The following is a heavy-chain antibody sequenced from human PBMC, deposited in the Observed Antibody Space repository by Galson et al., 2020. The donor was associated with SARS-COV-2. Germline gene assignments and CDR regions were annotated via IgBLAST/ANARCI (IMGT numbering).Heavy chain of an antibody. Sequence: SETLSLTCAVYGGSFSGYYWSWIRQPPGKGLEWIGEINHSGSTNYNPSLKSRVTISVDTSKNQFSLKLSSVTAADTAVYYCARVEDDVPLNAEYFQHWGQGTLVTVSS. CDR2: INHSGST. CDR3: ARVEDDVPLNAEYFQH. D-gene: IGHD1-1*01. CDR1: GGSFSGYY. J-gene: IGHJ1*01. V-gene: IGHV4-34*01.